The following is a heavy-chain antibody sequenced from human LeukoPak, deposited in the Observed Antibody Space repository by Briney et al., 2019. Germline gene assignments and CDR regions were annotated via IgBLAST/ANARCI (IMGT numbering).Heavy chain of an antibody. Sequence: PSETLSLTCTVSGGSISSYYWSWIRQPPGKGLEWIGYIYYSGSTNYNPSLKSRVTISVDTSKNQFSLKLSSVTAADTAMYYCARLSGEEGYYFDYWGQGTLVTVSS. CDR1: GGSISSYY. D-gene: IGHD4-17*01. CDR3: ARLSGEEGYYFDY. J-gene: IGHJ4*02. CDR2: IYYSGST. V-gene: IGHV4-59*01.